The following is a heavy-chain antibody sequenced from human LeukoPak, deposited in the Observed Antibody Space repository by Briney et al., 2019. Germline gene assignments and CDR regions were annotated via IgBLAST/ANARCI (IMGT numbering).Heavy chain of an antibody. CDR1: GGTFSSYA. Sequence: SVKVSCKASGGTFSSYAISWVRQAPGQGLEWMGGIIPIFGTANYAQKFQGRVTITTDESTSTAYMELSSLRSEDTAVYYCAREHQGNGDYATYNWFDPWGQGTLVAVSS. V-gene: IGHV1-69*05. D-gene: IGHD4-17*01. CDR2: IIPIFGTA. CDR3: AREHQGNGDYATYNWFDP. J-gene: IGHJ5*02.